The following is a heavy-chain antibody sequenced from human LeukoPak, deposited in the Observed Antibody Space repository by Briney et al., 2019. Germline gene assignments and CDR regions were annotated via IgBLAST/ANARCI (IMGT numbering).Heavy chain of an antibody. CDR2: IYHSGST. CDR1: GYSISSGYY. V-gene: IGHV4-38-2*02. Sequence: SETLSLTCTVSGYSISSGYYWGWIRQPPGRGLEWIGSIYHSGSTYYNPSLKSRVTISVDVSKNQFSLSLNSVTAADTAVYYCARAYSSSWPNAFDIWGQGTMVTVSS. CDR3: ARAYSSSWPNAFDI. J-gene: IGHJ3*02. D-gene: IGHD6-13*01.